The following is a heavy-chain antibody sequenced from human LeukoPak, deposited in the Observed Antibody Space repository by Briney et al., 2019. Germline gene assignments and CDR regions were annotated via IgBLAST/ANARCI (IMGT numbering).Heavy chain of an antibody. Sequence: GASVKVSCKASGYTFTSYGISWVRQAPGQGLEWMGWISAYNGNTNYAQKLQGRVTMTTDTSTSTAYMELRSLRSDDTAVYYCTREGLRYYDILTGYYDYYYGMDVWGQGTTVTVSS. D-gene: IGHD3-9*01. J-gene: IGHJ6*02. CDR1: GYTFTSYG. CDR2: ISAYNGNT. CDR3: TREGLRYYDILTGYYDYYYGMDV. V-gene: IGHV1-18*01.